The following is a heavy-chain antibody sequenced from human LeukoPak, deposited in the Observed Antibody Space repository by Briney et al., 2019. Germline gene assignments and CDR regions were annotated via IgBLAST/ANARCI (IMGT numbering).Heavy chain of an antibody. CDR1: GGSISSSSYY. J-gene: IGHJ5*02. Sequence: SETLSLTCTVSGGSISSSSYYWGWIRQPPGKGLEWIGSIYYSGSTYYSPSLKSRVTISVDTSKNQFSLKLSSVTAADTAVYYCARGTIAARPDSWLGFDPWGQGTLVTVSS. V-gene: IGHV4-39*07. CDR2: IYYSGST. D-gene: IGHD6-6*01. CDR3: ARGTIAARPDSWLGFDP.